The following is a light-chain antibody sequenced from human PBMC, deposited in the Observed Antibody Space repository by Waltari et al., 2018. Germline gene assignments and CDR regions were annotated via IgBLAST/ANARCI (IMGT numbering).Light chain of an antibody. Sequence: QSVLTQPPSASGTPGQRVTISCPGSSPNIGSNYVYWYQQLPGTAPKLLIYRNNQRPSGVPDQFSGSKSGTSASLAISGLRSEDEADYYCAAWDDSLSGLYVFGTGTKVTVL. J-gene: IGLJ1*01. CDR2: RNN. CDR1: SPNIGSNY. V-gene: IGLV1-47*01. CDR3: AAWDDSLSGLYV.